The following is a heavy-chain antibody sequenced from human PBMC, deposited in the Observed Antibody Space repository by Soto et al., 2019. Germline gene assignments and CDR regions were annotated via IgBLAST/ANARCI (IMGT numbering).Heavy chain of an antibody. Sequence: SETLSLTCAVSGGSFSGYSWCWVRLPPGKGLEWVGEINYSGSTNYNPSLKRRVTISVDTSKNQVSLKVTSVTAADTAMYYFARRNYSYALTVWGHGTMV. CDR3: ARRNYSYALTV. J-gene: IGHJ6*02. CDR2: INYSGST. CDR1: GGSFSGYS. V-gene: IGHV4-34*01.